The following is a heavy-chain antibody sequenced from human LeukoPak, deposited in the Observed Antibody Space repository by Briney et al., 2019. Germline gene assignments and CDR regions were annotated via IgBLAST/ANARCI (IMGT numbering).Heavy chain of an antibody. CDR3: AREYSSGWYTDY. V-gene: IGHV3-11*01. Sequence: GSLSLSCAVYGFTFSDYYMSWIRQAPGKGLEWVSYISSSGSTIYYADSMKGGSIISGDTEKNSLCLQMTWLRAEDTAVYVSAREYSSGWYTDYWGQGTLVTVSS. CDR2: ISSSGSTI. CDR1: GFTFSDYY. J-gene: IGHJ4*02. D-gene: IGHD6-19*01.